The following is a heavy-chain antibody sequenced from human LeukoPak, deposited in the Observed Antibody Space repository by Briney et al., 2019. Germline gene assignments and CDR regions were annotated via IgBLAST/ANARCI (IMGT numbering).Heavy chain of an antibody. Sequence: SETLSLTCTVSGGSISSSSYYWGWIRQPPGKGLEWIGSIYYSGSTYYNPSLKSRVTISVDTSKNQFSLKLSSVTAADTAACYCARSTTYYDILTGYFYYYGMDVWGQGTTVTVSS. CDR1: GGSISSSSYY. V-gene: IGHV4-39*01. CDR2: IYYSGST. D-gene: IGHD3-9*01. CDR3: ARSTTYYDILTGYFYYYGMDV. J-gene: IGHJ6*02.